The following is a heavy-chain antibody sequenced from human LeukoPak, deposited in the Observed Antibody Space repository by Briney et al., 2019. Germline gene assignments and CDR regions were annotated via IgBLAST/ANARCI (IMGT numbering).Heavy chain of an antibody. D-gene: IGHD2-2*01. V-gene: IGHV3-23*01. CDR1: GFTFSRYY. CDR2: ISGNGVKT. J-gene: IGHJ6*02. Sequence: GGSLRLSCAASGFTFSRYYMSWVRQTPGKGLEWVSGISGNGVKTFYADSVKGRFTISRDNSKKTVDLQMNSLRVEDTAIFYCAKIVVPAAYYFYGMDVWGQGTTVTVSS. CDR3: AKIVVPAAYYFYGMDV.